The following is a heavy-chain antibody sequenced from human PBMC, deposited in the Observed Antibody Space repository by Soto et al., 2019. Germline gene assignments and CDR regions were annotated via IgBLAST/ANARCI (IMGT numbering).Heavy chain of an antibody. J-gene: IGHJ4*02. CDR1: GFTFSSYA. D-gene: IGHD6-6*01. V-gene: IGHV3-23*01. CDR2: ISGSGGST. Sequence: GGSLRLSCAASGFTFSSYAMSWVRQAPGKGLEWVSAISGSGGSTYYADSVKGRFTISRDNSKNTAYLQMNSLKTEDTAVYYCTRHPYSSSSGPDYWGQGTLVTVSS. CDR3: TRHPYSSSSGPDY.